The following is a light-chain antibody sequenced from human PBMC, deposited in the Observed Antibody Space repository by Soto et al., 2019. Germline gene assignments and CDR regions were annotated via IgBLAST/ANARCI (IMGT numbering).Light chain of an antibody. CDR2: YDS. CDR1: NIGSKS. CDR3: QVWDSRSDRV. Sequence: SYELTQPPSVSVAPGKTARITCGGNNIGSKSVHWYQQKPGQAPVLVIYYDSDRPSGIPERFSGSNSGNTATLTISRVEAGDEADYYCQVWDSRSDRVLGGGTKLTVL. V-gene: IGLV3-21*04. J-gene: IGLJ3*02.